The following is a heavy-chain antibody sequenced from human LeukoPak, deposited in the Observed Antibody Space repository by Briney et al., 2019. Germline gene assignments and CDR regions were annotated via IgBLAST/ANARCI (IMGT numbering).Heavy chain of an antibody. CDR1: GFTFSSYG. V-gene: IGHV4-59*12. J-gene: IGHJ2*01. CDR3: ARGKIGGDEPWYFDL. Sequence: PGGSLRLSCAASGFTFSSYGMHWVRQAPGKGLEWIGYIYYSGSTYYNPSLKSRVTISVDTSKNQFSLKLSSVTAADTAVYYCARGKIGGDEPWYFDLWGRGTLVTVSS. D-gene: IGHD2-21*02. CDR2: IYYSGST.